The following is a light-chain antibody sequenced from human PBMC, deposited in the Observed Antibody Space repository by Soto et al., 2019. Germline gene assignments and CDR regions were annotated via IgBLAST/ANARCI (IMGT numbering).Light chain of an antibody. CDR3: AAWDDSLRGV. CDR1: SSNIGSNY. J-gene: IGLJ2*01. CDR2: RNN. V-gene: IGLV1-47*01. Sequence: QSVLTQPPSASGTPGQRVTISCSGSSSNIGSNYVYWYQQLPGTAPKLLIYRNNQRPSGVPDRFSGSKSGTSASLDISGLRSEDEADYYCAAWDDSLRGVFGGGTKVTVL.